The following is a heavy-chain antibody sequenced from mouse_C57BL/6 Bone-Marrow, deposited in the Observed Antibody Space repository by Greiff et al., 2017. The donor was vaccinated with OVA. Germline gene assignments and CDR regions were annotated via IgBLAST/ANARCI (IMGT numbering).Heavy chain of an antibody. CDR3: ARWGDGSSPYYFDY. J-gene: IGHJ2*01. Sequence: QVQLQQPGAELVKPGASVKMSCKASGYTFTSYWITWVKQRPGQGLEWIGDIYPGSGSTNYNEKFKRKATLTVDTSSSTAYMQLSSLTSEDSAVYYCARWGDGSSPYYFDYWGQGTTLTVSS. CDR2: IYPGSGST. CDR1: GYTFTSYW. D-gene: IGHD1-1*01. V-gene: IGHV1-55*01.